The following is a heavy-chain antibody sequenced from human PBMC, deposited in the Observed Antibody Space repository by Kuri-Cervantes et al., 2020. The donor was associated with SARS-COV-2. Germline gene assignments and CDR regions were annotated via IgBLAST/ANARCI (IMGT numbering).Heavy chain of an antibody. V-gene: IGHV3-30*02. CDR2: IRYDGSNK. D-gene: IGHD6-13*01. CDR3: VKSLRALPAPGDY. CDR1: GFTFSSYG. J-gene: IGHJ4*02. Sequence: GESLKISCAASGFTFSSYGMHWVRQAQGKGLEWVAFIRYDGSNKYYADSVKGRFTISRDNSKNTLYLQMNSLRAEDTAVYYCVKSLRALPAPGDYWGQGTLVTVSS.